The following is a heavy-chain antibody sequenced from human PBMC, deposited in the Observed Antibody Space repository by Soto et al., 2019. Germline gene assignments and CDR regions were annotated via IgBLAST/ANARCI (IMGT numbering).Heavy chain of an antibody. D-gene: IGHD3-10*01. CDR1: GGSISSSNW. CDR3: ARSRITMVRGVPTVIFDY. V-gene: IGHV4-4*02. J-gene: IGHJ4*02. CDR2: IYHSGST. Sequence: QVQLQESGPGLVKPSGTLSLTCAVSGGSISSSNWWSWVRQPPGKGLEWIGEIYHSGSTNYNPSLKSRVTISVDKSKNQFSLKLSSVTAADTAVYYCARSRITMVRGVPTVIFDYWGQGTLVTVSS.